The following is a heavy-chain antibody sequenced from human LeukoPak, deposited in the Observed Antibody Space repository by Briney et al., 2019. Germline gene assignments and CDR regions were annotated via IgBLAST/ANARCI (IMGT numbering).Heavy chain of an antibody. J-gene: IGHJ3*01. CDR1: GFTFSNFA. D-gene: IGHD3-3*01. CDR2: ISGSGEDS. V-gene: IGHV3-23*01. Sequence: QSGGSLRLSCAASGFTFSNFAMNWVRQTPGKGLEWVPGISGSGEDSNHADSVTGRFIISRENSKNTLYLQMNSLRADDTAVYYCATNYDDSREAFDVWGQGTVVTVSS. CDR3: ATNYDDSREAFDV.